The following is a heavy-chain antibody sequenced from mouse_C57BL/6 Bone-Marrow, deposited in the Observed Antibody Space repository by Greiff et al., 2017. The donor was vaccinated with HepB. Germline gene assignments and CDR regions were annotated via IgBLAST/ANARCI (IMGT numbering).Heavy chain of an antibody. CDR1: GYTFTSYG. J-gene: IGHJ3*01. CDR3: ARLDSNPFAY. V-gene: IGHV1-81*01. Sequence: QVHVKQSGAELARPGASVKLSCKASGYTFTSYGISWVKQRTGQGLEWIGEIYPRSGNTYYNEKFKGKATLTADKSSSTAYMELRSLTSEDSAVYFCARLDSNPFAYWGQGTLVTVSA. D-gene: IGHD2-5*01. CDR2: IYPRSGNT.